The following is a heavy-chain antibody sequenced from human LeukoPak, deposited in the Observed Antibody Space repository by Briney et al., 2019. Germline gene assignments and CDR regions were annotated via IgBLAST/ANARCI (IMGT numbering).Heavy chain of an antibody. D-gene: IGHD3-10*01. CDR1: GGTFSSYA. Sequence: GASVKVSCKASGGTFSSYAISWVRQAPGQGLEWMGGIIPIFGTANYAQKFQGRVTITADESTSTAYMELSSLRSEDTAVYYCARDWTSHYGSGSYRGGFDPWGQGTLVTVSS. CDR3: ARDWTSHYGSGSYRGGFDP. V-gene: IGHV1-69*13. CDR2: IIPIFGTA. J-gene: IGHJ5*02.